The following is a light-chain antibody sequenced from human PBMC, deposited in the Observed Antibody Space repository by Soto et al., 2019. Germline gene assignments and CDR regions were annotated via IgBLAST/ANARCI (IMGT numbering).Light chain of an antibody. Sequence: DIQMTQSPSTLSGSVGDGVTITCRASQTISSWLAWYQQTPGKAPKLLIYKASTLKSGVPSRFSGSGSGTEFTLTISSLQPDDFATYYCQHYNSYSEACGQGTKGDIK. J-gene: IGKJ1*01. CDR2: KAS. V-gene: IGKV1-5*03. CDR1: QTISSW. CDR3: QHYNSYSEA.